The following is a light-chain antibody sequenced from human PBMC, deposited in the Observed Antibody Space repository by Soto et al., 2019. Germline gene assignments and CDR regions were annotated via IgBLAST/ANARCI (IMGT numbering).Light chain of an antibody. CDR1: QSISSN. Sequence: EIVMTQSPATLSVSPGERATLSCRASQSISSNLAWYQQNPGQAPRLLIYDASTRATGIPARFSGSGSGTEFTLTISSRQSEDFAVYYCQQYNNWRTFGQGTKVEIK. CDR2: DAS. V-gene: IGKV3-15*01. J-gene: IGKJ1*01. CDR3: QQYNNWRT.